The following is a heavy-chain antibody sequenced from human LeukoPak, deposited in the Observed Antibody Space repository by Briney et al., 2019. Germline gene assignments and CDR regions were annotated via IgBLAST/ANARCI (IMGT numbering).Heavy chain of an antibody. Sequence: GGSLRLSCAASGFTFSAYWMHWVRQAPGKGLVWVSRINTDGSSPTYAASVKGRFTISRDNAKNTLYLQMNSLTAEDTAVYYCAKARYNWNSPYFDYWGQGTLVTVSS. J-gene: IGHJ4*02. CDR2: INTDGSSP. CDR1: GFTFSAYW. V-gene: IGHV3-74*01. D-gene: IGHD1-20*01. CDR3: AKARYNWNSPYFDY.